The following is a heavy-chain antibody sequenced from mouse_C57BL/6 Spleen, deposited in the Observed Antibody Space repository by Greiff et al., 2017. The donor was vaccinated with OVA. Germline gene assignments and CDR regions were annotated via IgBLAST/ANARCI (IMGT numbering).Heavy chain of an antibody. J-gene: IGHJ2*01. CDR2: ISYDGSN. CDR3: ARGEDGYFDY. Sequence: EVQVVESGPGLVKPSQSLSLTCSVTGYSITSGYYWNWIRQFPGNKLEWMGYISYDGSNNYNPSLKNRISITRDTSKNQFFLKLNSVTTEDTATYYCARGEDGYFDYWGQGTTLTVSS. V-gene: IGHV3-6*01. D-gene: IGHD2-3*01. CDR1: GYSITSGYY.